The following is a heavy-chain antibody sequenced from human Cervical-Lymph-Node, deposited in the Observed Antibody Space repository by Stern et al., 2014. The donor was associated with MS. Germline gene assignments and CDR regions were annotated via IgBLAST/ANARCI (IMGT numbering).Heavy chain of an antibody. V-gene: IGHV5-51*01. Sequence: EVQLVESGAEVKKPGESLKISCRTSGYTFSNFWIGWVRQMPGKGLEWMGVIYPADSDTTSSPSFQAQVTISAAESISTAYLQWRSLKASDTAMYYCVRRRDSAGYDTFDLWGQGTMLIVSS. CDR1: GYTFSNFW. D-gene: IGHD3-22*01. J-gene: IGHJ3*01. CDR2: IYPADSDT. CDR3: VRRRDSAGYDTFDL.